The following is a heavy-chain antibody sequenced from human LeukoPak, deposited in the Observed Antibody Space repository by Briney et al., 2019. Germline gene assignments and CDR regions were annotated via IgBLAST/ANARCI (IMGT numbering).Heavy chain of an antibody. Sequence: PGGSLRLSCAASGFTFSSYSMNWVRQAPGKGLEWVSSISSSSSYIYYADSVKGRFTFSRDNAKNSLYLQMNSLRAEDTAVYYCARDRRDGYNFGLEGGYWGQGTLVTVSS. J-gene: IGHJ4*02. CDR1: GFTFSSYS. CDR3: ARDRRDGYNFGLEGGY. V-gene: IGHV3-21*01. CDR2: ISSSSSYI. D-gene: IGHD5-24*01.